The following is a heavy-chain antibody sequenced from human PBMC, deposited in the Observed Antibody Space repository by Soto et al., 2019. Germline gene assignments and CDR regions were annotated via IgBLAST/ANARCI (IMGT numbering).Heavy chain of an antibody. CDR3: ARAAVGYYYDSSGYSPLDY. Sequence: QVQLVQSGAEVKKPGSSVKVSCKASGGTFSSYAISWVRQAPGQGLEWMGGIIPIFGTANYAQRFQGRVTITADESTSTAYMELSSLRSEDXAVYYCARAAVGYYYDSSGYSPLDYWGQGTLVTVSS. CDR2: IIPIFGTA. V-gene: IGHV1-69*12. CDR1: GGTFSSYA. D-gene: IGHD3-22*01. J-gene: IGHJ4*02.